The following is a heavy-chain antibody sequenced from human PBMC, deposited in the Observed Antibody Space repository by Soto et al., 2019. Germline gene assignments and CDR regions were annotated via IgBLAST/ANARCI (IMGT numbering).Heavy chain of an antibody. J-gene: IGHJ5*02. CDR3: ARDYTSGWSLFFGYNWFDP. Sequence: ASVKVSCKASGYTFTSYYMHWVRQAPGQGLEWMGIINPSGGSTSYAQKFQGRVTMTRDTSTSTVYMELSSLRSEDTAVYYCARDYTSGWSLFFGYNWFDPWGQGTLVTVSS. D-gene: IGHD6-19*01. CDR2: INPSGGST. CDR1: GYTFTSYY. V-gene: IGHV1-46*01.